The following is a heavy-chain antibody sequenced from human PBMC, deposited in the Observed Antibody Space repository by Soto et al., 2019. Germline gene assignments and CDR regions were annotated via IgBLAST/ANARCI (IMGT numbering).Heavy chain of an antibody. Sequence: PSDTLSLTCTVSGGSISSGGYYWSWIRQHPGKGLEWIGYIYYSGSTYYNPSLKSRVTISVDTSKNQFSLKLSSVTAADTAVYYCARVFSDSSSFFDPWGQGTLVTVSS. V-gene: IGHV4-31*03. J-gene: IGHJ5*02. CDR1: GGSISSGGYY. CDR2: IYYSGST. CDR3: ARVFSDSSSFFDP. D-gene: IGHD6-13*01.